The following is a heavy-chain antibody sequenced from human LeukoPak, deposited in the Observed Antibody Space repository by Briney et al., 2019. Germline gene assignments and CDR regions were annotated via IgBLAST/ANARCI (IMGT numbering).Heavy chain of an antibody. CDR1: GGTFSSYA. CDR2: IIPIFGTA. V-gene: IGHV1-69*05. J-gene: IGHJ4*02. Sequence: ASVKVSCKASGGTFSSYAISWVRQAPGQGLEWMGGIIPIFGTANYAQKFQGRVTMTTDTSTSTAYMELRSLRSDDTAVYYCARAVYDYVWGSYRYLDYWGQGTLVTVSS. D-gene: IGHD3-16*02. CDR3: ARAVYDYVWGSYRYLDY.